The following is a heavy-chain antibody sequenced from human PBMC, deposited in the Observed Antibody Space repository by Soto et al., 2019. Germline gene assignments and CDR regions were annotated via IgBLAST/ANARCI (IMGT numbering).Heavy chain of an antibody. Sequence: GESLKISCKGSGYSFTSYWISWVRQMPCKCLEWMWRIDPSDSYTNYSPSFQGHVTISADKSISTAYLQWSSLKASDTAMYYCAGGRKRYCSSTSCYRRRAVAGPWCDYWGQGTLVTVSS. J-gene: IGHJ4*02. V-gene: IGHV5-10-1*01. CDR1: GYSFTSYW. CDR3: AGGRKRYCSSTSCYRRRAVAGPWCDY. D-gene: IGHD2-2*02. CDR2: IDPSDSYT.